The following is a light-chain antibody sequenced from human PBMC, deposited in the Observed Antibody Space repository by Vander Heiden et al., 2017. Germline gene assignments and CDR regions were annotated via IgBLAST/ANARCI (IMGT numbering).Light chain of an antibody. CDR2: TNN. J-gene: IGLJ1*01. CDR3: AAWDDSLNVHYV. CDR1: SSNIGSNT. V-gene: IGLV1-44*01. Sequence: SVLPKPPSASGTPGQRVTTTCSGSSSNIGSNTVNWYQQLPGTAPKLLIYTNNQRPSGVPDRFSGSKSGTSASLAISGLQSEDEADYYCAAWDDSLNVHYVFGTGTKVTVL.